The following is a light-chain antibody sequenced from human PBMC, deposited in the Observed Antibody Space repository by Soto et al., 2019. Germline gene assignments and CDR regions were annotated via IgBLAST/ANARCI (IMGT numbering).Light chain of an antibody. V-gene: IGKV3-20*01. CDR2: GAS. Sequence: EIVLTQSPGTLSLSPGERATLSCRASQSVSSSYLAWYQQKPGQAPRLLIYGASSRATGIPARFSGSGSGTEFTLTISSLQPEDFATYYCQQSYSTPTTFGQGTKVDIK. J-gene: IGKJ1*01. CDR1: QSVSSSY. CDR3: QQSYSTPTT.